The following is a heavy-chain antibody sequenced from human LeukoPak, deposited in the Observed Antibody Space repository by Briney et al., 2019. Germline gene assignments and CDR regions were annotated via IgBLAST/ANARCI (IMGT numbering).Heavy chain of an antibody. CDR2: IIPILGMA. V-gene: IGHV1-69*04. Sequence: SVKVSCKASGGTFSSYAISWVRQAPGQGLEWMGRIIPILGMANYAQKFQGRVTITADKSTSTAYMELSSLRSEDTAVYYCARAGDSSGYYPENLHHFDYWGQGTLVTVSS. D-gene: IGHD3-22*01. CDR3: ARAGDSSGYYPENLHHFDY. J-gene: IGHJ4*02. CDR1: GGTFSSYA.